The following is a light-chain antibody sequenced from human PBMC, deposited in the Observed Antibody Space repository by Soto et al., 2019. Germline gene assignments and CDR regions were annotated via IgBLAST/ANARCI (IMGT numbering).Light chain of an antibody. J-gene: IGKJ1*01. V-gene: IGKV3-20*01. CDR1: QSLSSSY. CDR3: QQAGTSTWT. Sequence: EILLTQSPGTLSLSPGERATLSCRASQSLSSSYLAWYQQKPGQAPRLLIYGASIRATGTPDRFSGSGSGTDFTLTIRRLEPEDFAVYYCQQAGTSTWTFGQGTKVEV. CDR2: GAS.